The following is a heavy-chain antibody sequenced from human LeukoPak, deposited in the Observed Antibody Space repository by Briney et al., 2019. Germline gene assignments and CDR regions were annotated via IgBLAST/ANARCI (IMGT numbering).Heavy chain of an antibody. CDR2: INHSGST. J-gene: IGHJ6*02. CDR3: ARGRGYSYGYYYYGMDV. V-gene: IGHV4-34*01. Sequence: SETLSLTCAVYGGSFSGYYWSWIRQPPGKGLEWIGEINHSGSTNYNPSLKSRVTISVDTSKNQFSLKLSSVTAAGTAVYYCARGRGYSYGYYYYGMDVRGQGTTVTVSS. D-gene: IGHD5-18*01. CDR1: GGSFSGYY.